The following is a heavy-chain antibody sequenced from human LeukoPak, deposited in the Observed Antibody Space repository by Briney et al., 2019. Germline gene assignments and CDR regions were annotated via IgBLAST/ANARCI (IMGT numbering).Heavy chain of an antibody. CDR3: ARAEFNGSLDF. Sequence: TSETLSLTCSVSGGSISSGAYYWSWIRQHPGKGLEWIGYIYFTGSTHYNPSLKSRIYMSVDTSKSQFSLRLTSVTAADTALYYCARAEFNGSLDFWGQGTLVTVSS. D-gene: IGHD1-26*01. J-gene: IGHJ4*02. V-gene: IGHV4-31*03. CDR2: IYFTGST. CDR1: GGSISSGAYY.